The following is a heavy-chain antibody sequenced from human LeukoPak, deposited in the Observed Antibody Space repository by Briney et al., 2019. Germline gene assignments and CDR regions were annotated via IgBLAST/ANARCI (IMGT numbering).Heavy chain of an antibody. V-gene: IGHV5-51*01. J-gene: IGHJ4*02. CDR1: GYNFTSYW. CDR2: IYPGDSDT. CDR3: ARGWKVVTAPPDY. D-gene: IGHD2-21*02. Sequence: GESLEISCKGSGYNFTSYWIGWVRQMPGKGLEWMGIIYPGDSDTRYSTSLQGQVTISADKSISTGCLEWSSRKASDTAMYYCARGWKVVTAPPDYWGQGTLVTVSS.